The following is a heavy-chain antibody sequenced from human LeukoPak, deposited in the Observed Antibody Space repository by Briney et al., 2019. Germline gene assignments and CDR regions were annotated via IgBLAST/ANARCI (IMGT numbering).Heavy chain of an antibody. CDR3: AKVLSSYYYDSSGYYGSFDY. J-gene: IGHJ4*02. CDR2: ISGSGGST. V-gene: IGHV3-23*01. D-gene: IGHD3-22*01. CDR1: GFTFSSYA. Sequence: GGSLRLSCAASGFTFSSYAMSWVRQAPGKGLEWVSAISGSGGSTYYADSVKGRFTITRDNSKNTLYLQMNSLRAEDTAVYYCAKVLSSYYYDSSGYYGSFDYWGQGTLVTVSS.